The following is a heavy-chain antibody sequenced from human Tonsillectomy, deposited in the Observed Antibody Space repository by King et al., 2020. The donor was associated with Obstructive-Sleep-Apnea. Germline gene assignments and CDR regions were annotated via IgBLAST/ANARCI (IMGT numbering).Heavy chain of an antibody. Sequence: VQLVESGGGLLQPGGSLRLSCAASGFTFSSYAMSWVRQAPGKGLEWVSAISGSGVSTYYADSVKGRFTISRDNSKNTLYLQMNSLRAEDTAVYYCAKDRRIYDSSGYYPYWGQGTLVTVSS. CDR1: GFTFSSYA. V-gene: IGHV3-23*04. CDR2: ISGSGVST. J-gene: IGHJ4*02. D-gene: IGHD3-22*01. CDR3: AKDRRIYDSSGYYPY.